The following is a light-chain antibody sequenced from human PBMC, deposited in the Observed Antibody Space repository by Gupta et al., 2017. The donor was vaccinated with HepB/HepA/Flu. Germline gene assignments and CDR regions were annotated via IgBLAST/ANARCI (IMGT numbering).Light chain of an antibody. Sequence: QSVLTQPPSVSETPGHRVIVSCYGGASNIANNGVSWYRQLPGTAPKLLIFNNSQRPSGVPDRISGSKSGTSASLAISGLQSEDEADYYCAAWDDSLNVVIVGGGTKVTVL. CDR3: AAWDDSLNVVI. V-gene: IGLV1-44*01. CDR2: NNS. CDR1: ASNIANNG. J-gene: IGLJ2*01.